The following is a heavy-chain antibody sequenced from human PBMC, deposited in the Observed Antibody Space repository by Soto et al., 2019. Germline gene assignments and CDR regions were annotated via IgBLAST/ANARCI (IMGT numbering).Heavy chain of an antibody. J-gene: IGHJ4*02. Sequence: SVKVSCKASGGTFSSYAISWVRQAPGQGLEWMGGIIPIFGTANYAQKFQGRVTITADKSTSTAYMELSSLRSEDTAVYYCASLVDSSGYYYFDYWGQGTLVTVSS. CDR1: GGTFSSYA. CDR3: ASLVDSSGYYYFDY. D-gene: IGHD3-22*01. CDR2: IIPIFGTA. V-gene: IGHV1-69*06.